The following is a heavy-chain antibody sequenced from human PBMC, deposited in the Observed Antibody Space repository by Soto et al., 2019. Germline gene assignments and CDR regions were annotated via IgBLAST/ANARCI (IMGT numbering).Heavy chain of an antibody. D-gene: IGHD5-12*01. CDR3: ARSRDGYNHGLNS. Sequence: QVQLVESGGGVIQPGRSLRLSCAASGFYLSSSGMHWVRQAPGKGLEWVAVIYYDESDKVYSDSVRGRFTVSKDDSKNTLYLQMTSLRADDTAMYFCARSRDGYNHGLNSWGQGTLVTVSS. CDR1: GFYLSSSG. V-gene: IGHV3-33*01. J-gene: IGHJ4*02. CDR2: IYYDESDK.